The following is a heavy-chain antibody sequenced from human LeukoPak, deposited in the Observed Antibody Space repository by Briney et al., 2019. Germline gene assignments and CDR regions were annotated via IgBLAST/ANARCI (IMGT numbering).Heavy chain of an antibody. J-gene: IGHJ4*02. CDR3: ARGYCTGGSCSKYDY. D-gene: IGHD2-15*01. CDR2: IKQDGSEK. CDR1: GFIFSSYW. V-gene: IGHV3-7*01. Sequence: GGSLRLSCAASGFIFSSYWMSWVRQAPGKGLEWVAKIKQDGSEKYYVDSVKGRFTISRDNAKNSLYLQMNSLRADDTAVYYCARGYCTGGSCSKYDYWGQGTLVTVSS.